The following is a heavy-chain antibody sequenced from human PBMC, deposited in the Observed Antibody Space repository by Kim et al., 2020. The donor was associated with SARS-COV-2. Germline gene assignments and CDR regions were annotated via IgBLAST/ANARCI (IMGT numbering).Heavy chain of an antibody. CDR3: ARTRSKQQLPKGSYFDY. CDR2: IKQDGSEK. V-gene: IGHV3-7*01. CDR1: GFTFSSYW. J-gene: IGHJ4*02. Sequence: GGSLRLSCAASGFTFSSYWMSWVRQAPGKGLEWVANIKQDGSEKYYVDSVKGRFTISRDNAKNSLYLQMNSLRAEDTAVYYCARTRSKQQLPKGSYFDYWGQGTLVTVSS. D-gene: IGHD6-13*01.